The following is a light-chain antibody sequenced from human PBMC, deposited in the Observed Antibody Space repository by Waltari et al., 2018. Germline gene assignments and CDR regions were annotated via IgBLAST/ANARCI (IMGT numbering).Light chain of an antibody. CDR3: EQGYVTPRT. V-gene: IGKV1-39*01. CDR1: QSVNNN. Sequence: DIQMTQSPSSLSASVGDRVTITCRASQSVNNNVHWYQQKAGKAPKLLIYGASSLHSGVPSRFSGGGSGTDFTLTISGLQAEDFATYYCEQGYVTPRTFGQGTKLEI. J-gene: IGKJ2*01. CDR2: GAS.